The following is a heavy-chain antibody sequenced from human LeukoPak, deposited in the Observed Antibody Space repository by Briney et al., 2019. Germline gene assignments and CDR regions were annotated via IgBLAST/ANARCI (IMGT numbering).Heavy chain of an antibody. CDR3: ARDGSRDSGSYLNWFDP. CDR1: GGTFSSYA. V-gene: IGHV1-69*04. Sequence: ASVKLSCKASGGTFSSYAISWVRQAPGQGLEWMGRIIPILGIANYAQKFQGRVTITAEKSTSTAYMELSSLISEDTAVYYCARDGSRDSGSYLNWFDPWGQGTLVTVSS. D-gene: IGHD1-26*01. CDR2: IIPILGIA. J-gene: IGHJ5*02.